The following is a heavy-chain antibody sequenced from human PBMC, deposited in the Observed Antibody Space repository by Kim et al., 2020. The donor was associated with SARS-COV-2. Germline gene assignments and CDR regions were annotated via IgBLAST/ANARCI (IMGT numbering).Heavy chain of an antibody. Sequence: FYADSVKGRFTISRHNSKNTLYLQMNSLRAEDTAVYYCARGDGSPGLWFDPWRQGTLVTVSS. J-gene: IGHJ5*02. V-gene: IGHV3-53*04. D-gene: IGHD2-21*02. CDR3: ARGDGSPGLWFDP.